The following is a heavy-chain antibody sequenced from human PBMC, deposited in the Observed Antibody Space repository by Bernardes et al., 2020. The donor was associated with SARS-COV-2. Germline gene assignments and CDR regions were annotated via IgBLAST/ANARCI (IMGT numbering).Heavy chain of an antibody. CDR2: IYTSGST. CDR3: AGRKTTSWSHDY. D-gene: IGHD2-2*01. V-gene: IGHV4-61*02. J-gene: IGHJ4*02. CDR1: GGSISSGSYY. Sequence: TLSLTCTVSGGSISSGSYYWSWIRQPAGKGLEWIGRIYTSGSTNYNPSLKSRVTISVDTSKNQFSLKLSSVTAADTAVYYCAGRKTTSWSHDYWGQGTLVTVSS.